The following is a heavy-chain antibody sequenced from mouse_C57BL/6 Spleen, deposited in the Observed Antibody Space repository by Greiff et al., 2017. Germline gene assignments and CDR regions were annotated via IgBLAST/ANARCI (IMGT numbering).Heavy chain of an antibody. CDR1: GYAFSSSW. CDR2: IFPGDGDT. Sequence: QVQLQQSGPELVKPGASVQISCKASGYAFSSSWMNWVKQRPGKGLEWIGRIFPGDGDTNYNGQFMGKATLIADKSSSTACMKRSGLSSEDSAVCYYAKGRDAMDYWGQGTSVTVAS. V-gene: IGHV1-82*01. CDR3: AKGRDAMDY. J-gene: IGHJ4*01. D-gene: IGHD1-1*01.